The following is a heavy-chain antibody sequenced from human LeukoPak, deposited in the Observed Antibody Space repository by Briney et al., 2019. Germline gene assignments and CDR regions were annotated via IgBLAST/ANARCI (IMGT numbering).Heavy chain of an antibody. V-gene: IGHV3-48*03. CDR1: GSTFSSYE. Sequence: GESLRLSCAASGSTFSSYEMNWVRQAPGKGLEWVSYISSSGSTIYYADSVKGRFTISRDNAKNSLYLQMNSLRAEDTAVYYCARIPYSGVPATATSGFDYWGQGTLVTVSS. CDR3: ARIPYSGVPATATSGFDY. D-gene: IGHD2-2*01. CDR2: ISSSGSTI. J-gene: IGHJ4*02.